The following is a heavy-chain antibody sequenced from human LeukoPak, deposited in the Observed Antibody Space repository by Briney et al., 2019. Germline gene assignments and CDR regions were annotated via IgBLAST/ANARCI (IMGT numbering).Heavy chain of an antibody. CDR2: IIPIFGTA. D-gene: IGHD6-13*01. J-gene: IGHJ6*03. CDR3: AREGIAAADSYMDV. CDR1: GGTFSSYA. V-gene: IGHV1-69*05. Sequence: SVKVSCKASGGTFSSYAISWVRQAPGQGLGWVGGIIPIFGTANYAQKFQGRVTITTDESTSTAYMELSSLRSEDTTVYYCAREGIAAADSYMDVWGKGTTVTVSS.